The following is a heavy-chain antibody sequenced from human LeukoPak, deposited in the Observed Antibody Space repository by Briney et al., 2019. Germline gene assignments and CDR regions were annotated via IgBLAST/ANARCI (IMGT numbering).Heavy chain of an antibody. V-gene: IGHV3-23*01. CDR1: GFTFSSYA. CDR2: ISGSAYST. D-gene: IGHD3-10*01. J-gene: IGHJ4*02. CDR3: AKVGGSGIYYLSYFDY. Sequence: GGSPRLSCAASGFTFSSYAMSWVRQAPGKGLEWVSAISGSAYSTYYAHSVRGRFTISRDNSKNTLYLQMNSLRAEDTAVYYCAKVGGSGIYYLSYFDYWGQGTLVTVSS.